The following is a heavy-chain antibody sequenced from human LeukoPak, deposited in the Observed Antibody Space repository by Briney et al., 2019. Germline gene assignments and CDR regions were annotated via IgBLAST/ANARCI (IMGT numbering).Heavy chain of an antibody. D-gene: IGHD2-15*01. CDR1: GYTFTGYY. Sequence: ASVKVSCKASGYTFTGYYMHWVRQAPGQGLEWMGWINPNSGGTNYAQKFQGRVTMTRDTSISTAYMELSRLRSDDTAVYYWAREGAMSSGDIKDWGEGTLGTVSS. CDR2: INPNSGGT. V-gene: IGHV1-2*02. J-gene: IGHJ4*02. CDR3: AREGAMSSGDIKD.